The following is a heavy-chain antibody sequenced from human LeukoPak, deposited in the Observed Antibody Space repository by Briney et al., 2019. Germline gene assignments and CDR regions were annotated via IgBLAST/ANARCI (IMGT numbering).Heavy chain of an antibody. V-gene: IGHV4-34*01. CDR2: INHSGST. CDR3: ARHGRYYYGYGDWFDP. Sequence: SETLSLTCTVSGGSISSYYWNWIRQPPGKGLEWIGEINHSGSTNYNPSLKSRVTISVDTSKNQFSLKLSSVTAADTAVYYCARHGRYYYGYGDWFDPWGQGTLVTVSS. CDR1: GGSISSYY. D-gene: IGHD3-10*01. J-gene: IGHJ5*02.